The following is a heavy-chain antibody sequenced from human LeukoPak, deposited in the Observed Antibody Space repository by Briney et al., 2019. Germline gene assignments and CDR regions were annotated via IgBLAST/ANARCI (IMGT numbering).Heavy chain of an antibody. CDR3: ARDRDCSGGSCSRANYGMDV. J-gene: IGHJ6*02. Sequence: SETLSLTCTVSGGSISSYYWSWIRQPAGKGLEWIGRIYTSGSTNYNPSLKSRVTMSVDASKNQFSLKLSSVTAADTAVYYCARDRDCSGGSCSRANYGMDVWGQGTTVTVSS. V-gene: IGHV4-4*07. CDR2: IYTSGST. D-gene: IGHD2-15*01. CDR1: GGSISSYY.